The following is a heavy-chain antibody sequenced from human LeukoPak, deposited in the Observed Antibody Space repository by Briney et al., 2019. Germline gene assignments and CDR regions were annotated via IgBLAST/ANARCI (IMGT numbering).Heavy chain of an antibody. CDR3: ARQATAGTFDP. J-gene: IGHJ5*02. V-gene: IGHV3-30-3*01. D-gene: IGHD6-13*01. Sequence: PGGSLRLSCAASGFTFNTYAMSWVRQAPGKGLEWVAVISYDASSKYYADSVKGRLTISRDNSKNSLYLQMDSLRADDTAVYYCARQATAGTFDPWGQGTLVTVSS. CDR1: GFTFNTYA. CDR2: ISYDASSK.